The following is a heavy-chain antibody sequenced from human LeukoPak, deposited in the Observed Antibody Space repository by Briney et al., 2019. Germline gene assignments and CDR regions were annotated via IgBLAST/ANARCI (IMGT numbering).Heavy chain of an antibody. CDR2: IYHSGST. J-gene: IGHJ4*02. D-gene: IGHD6-13*01. V-gene: IGHV4-30-2*01. Sequence: SETLSLTCTVSGGSISSGGYYWSWIRQPPGKGLEWIGYIYHSGSTYYNPSLKSRVTISVDRSKNQFSLKLSSVTAADTAVYYCARLDGSSWYGYYFDYWGQGTLVTVSS. CDR3: ARLDGSSWYGYYFDY. CDR1: GGSISSGGYY.